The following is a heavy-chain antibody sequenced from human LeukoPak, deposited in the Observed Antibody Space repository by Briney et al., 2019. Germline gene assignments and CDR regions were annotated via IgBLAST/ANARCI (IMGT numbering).Heavy chain of an antibody. J-gene: IGHJ3*02. CDR1: GFTFSSYG. V-gene: IGHV3-30*18. Sequence: PGGSLRLSCAASGFTFSSYGMHWVRQAPGKGLEWVAVISYDGSNKYYADSVKGRFTISRDNSKNTLYLQMNSLRAEDTAVYYCAKDPLGDYDSNQEAFDIWGQGTMVTVSS. CDR3: AKDPLGDYDSNQEAFDI. D-gene: IGHD3-22*01. CDR2: ISYDGSNK.